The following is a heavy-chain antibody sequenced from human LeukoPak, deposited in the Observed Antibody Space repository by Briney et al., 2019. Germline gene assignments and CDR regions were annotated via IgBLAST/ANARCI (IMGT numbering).Heavy chain of an antibody. CDR2: IYPGDSDT. Sequence: GESLKISCKGSGYSFTSYWIGWVRQMPGKGLEWMGIIYPGDSDTRYSPSFQGQVTISADKSISTAYLQWSSLKASDTAMYYCARLGYDFWSGYYPYYFDYWGQGTLVTVSS. CDR1: GYSFTSYW. D-gene: IGHD3-3*01. V-gene: IGHV5-51*01. J-gene: IGHJ4*02. CDR3: ARLGYDFWSGYYPYYFDY.